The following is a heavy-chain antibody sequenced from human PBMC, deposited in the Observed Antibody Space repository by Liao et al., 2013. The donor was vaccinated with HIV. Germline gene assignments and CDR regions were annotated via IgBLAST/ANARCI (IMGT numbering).Heavy chain of an antibody. CDR2: INHSGST. CDR1: GGSLSGFS. V-gene: IGHV4-34*01. D-gene: IGHD1-26*01. CDR3: ARGRILGAAFHY. J-gene: IGHJ4*02. Sequence: QVQLQQWGAGLLKPSETLSLTCAVYGGSLSGFSWSWIRQPPEKRLEWIGEINHSGSTNYNPSLKSRVTISVDTSKNQFSLKLSSVTAADTAVYYCARGRILGAAFHYWGQGTLLTVSS.